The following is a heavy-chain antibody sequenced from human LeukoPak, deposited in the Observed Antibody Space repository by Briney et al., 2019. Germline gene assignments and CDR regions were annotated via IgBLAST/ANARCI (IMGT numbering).Heavy chain of an antibody. CDR3: ARDYDSGSYYY. Sequence: GGSLRLSCAASGFTFSSYGMHRVRQAPGKGLEWVAVIWYDGSNKYYADSVKGRFTISRDNSKNTLYLQMNSLRAEDTAVYYCARDYDSGSYYYWGQGTLVTVPS. D-gene: IGHD1-26*01. CDR1: GFTFSSYG. CDR2: IWYDGSNK. J-gene: IGHJ4*02. V-gene: IGHV3-33*01.